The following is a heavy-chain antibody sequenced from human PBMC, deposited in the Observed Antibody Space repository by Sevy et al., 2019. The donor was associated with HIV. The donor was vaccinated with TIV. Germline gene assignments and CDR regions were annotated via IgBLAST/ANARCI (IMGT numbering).Heavy chain of an antibody. CDR3: AGSYFDSSGYYPLFYYGMDV. CDR2: FIPMFDTA. J-gene: IGHJ6*02. D-gene: IGHD3-22*01. V-gene: IGHV1-69*13. Sequence: ASVKVSCKASGGTFSNYAISWVRQAPGQGLEWMGGFIPMFDTANYAQKFQGKVTLTADGSTTTAYMELSSLSFDDTAVYYCAGSYFDSSGYYPLFYYGMDVWGQGTTVTVSS. CDR1: GGTFSNYA.